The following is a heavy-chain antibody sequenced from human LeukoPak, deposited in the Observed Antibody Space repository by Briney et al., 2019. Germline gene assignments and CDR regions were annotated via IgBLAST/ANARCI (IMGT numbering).Heavy chain of an antibody. V-gene: IGHV1-3*01. J-gene: IGHJ4*02. CDR3: ARTRSGYDLFDY. CDR2: INAGNGNT. CDR1: GYTFTSYA. Sequence: ASVKVSYKASGYTFTSYAMHWVRQAPGQRLEWMGWINAGNGNTKYSQKFQGRVTITRDTSASTAYMELSSLRSEDTAVYYCARTRSGYDLFDYWGQGTLVTVSS. D-gene: IGHD5-12*01.